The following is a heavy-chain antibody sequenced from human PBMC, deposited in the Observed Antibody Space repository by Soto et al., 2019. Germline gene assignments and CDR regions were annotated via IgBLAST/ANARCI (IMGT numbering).Heavy chain of an antibody. Sequence: QVQLQESGPGLVKPSGTLSLTCTVSGVSITNSNWWSWVRQPPGKGLEWIGEIYHSGSTNFNPSLRSRVTFSIDKSKSQFSLKLSSVTAADTAVYYCARDVGQYREPYDWYFDLWGRGTLVTVSS. CDR3: ARDVGQYREPYDWYFDL. CDR2: IYHSGST. D-gene: IGHD1-26*01. J-gene: IGHJ2*01. V-gene: IGHV4-4*02. CDR1: GVSITNSNW.